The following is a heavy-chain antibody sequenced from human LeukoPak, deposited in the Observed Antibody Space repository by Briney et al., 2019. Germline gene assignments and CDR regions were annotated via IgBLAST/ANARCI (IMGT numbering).Heavy chain of an antibody. V-gene: IGHV3-48*01. D-gene: IGHD3-22*01. Sequence: PGGSLRLSCAASGFTFSSYSMNWVRQAPGKGLEWVSYISSSSSTIYYADSVKGRFTISRDNAKNSLYLQMNSLRAEDTAVYYCARMFTMIVLTQLDYWGQGTLVTVSS. CDR3: ARMFTMIVLTQLDY. J-gene: IGHJ4*02. CDR2: ISSSSSTI. CDR1: GFTFSSYS.